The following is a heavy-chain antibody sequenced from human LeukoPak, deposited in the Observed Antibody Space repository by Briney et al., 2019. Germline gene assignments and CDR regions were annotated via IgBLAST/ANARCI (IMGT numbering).Heavy chain of an antibody. CDR2: IYTSGST. CDR3: AMRERLAAAFDY. J-gene: IGHJ4*02. Sequence: SQTLSLTCTVSGGSISSASYYWSWIRQPAGKGLEWIGRIYTSGSTNYNPSLKSRVTISVDTSKNQFSLKLSSVTAADTAVYYCAMRERLAAAFDYWGQGTLVTVPS. CDR1: GGSISSASYY. V-gene: IGHV4-61*02. D-gene: IGHD6-13*01.